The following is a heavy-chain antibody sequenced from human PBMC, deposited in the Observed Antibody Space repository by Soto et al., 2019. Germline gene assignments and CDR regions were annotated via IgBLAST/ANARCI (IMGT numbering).Heavy chain of an antibody. CDR2: IRQDGGDK. J-gene: IGHJ2*01. Sequence: EAQLVESGGGLVQPGGSLRLSCVASGFTFSNYWMGWVRQAPGKGLEWVANIRQDGGDKRDLDSVKGRFTISRDNAQNSLYLQMNSLRAEDTAVYYCARIDCGGNCYSRSWYFDIWGRGSLVTVSS. CDR3: ARIDCGGNCYSRSWYFDI. V-gene: IGHV3-7*03. CDR1: GFTFSNYW. D-gene: IGHD2-21*02.